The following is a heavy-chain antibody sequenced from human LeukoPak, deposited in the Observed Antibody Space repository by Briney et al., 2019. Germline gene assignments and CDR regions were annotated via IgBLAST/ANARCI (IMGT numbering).Heavy chain of an antibody. CDR2: INSDGSST. D-gene: IGHD1-14*01. CDR3: ARDINRRFDF. J-gene: IGHJ4*02. V-gene: IGHV3-74*01. Sequence: PGGSLRLSCAASGFTFSTYWMHWVRQAPGKGPVWVSHINSDGSSTNYADSVKGRFTLSRDNAKNSLYLQMNSLRDEDTAVYYCARDINRRFDFWGQGTLVTVSS. CDR1: GFTFSTYW.